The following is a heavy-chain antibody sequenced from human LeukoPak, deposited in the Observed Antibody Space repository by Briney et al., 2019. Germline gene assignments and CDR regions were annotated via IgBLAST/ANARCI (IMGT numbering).Heavy chain of an antibody. Sequence: GASVKVSCKASGYTFTGYYMHWVRQAPGQGLERMGWINLNSGGTNYAQKFQGRVTMTRDTSISTAYMELSRLRSDDTAVYYCARARATSYSSSWYCFDPWGQGTLVTVSS. J-gene: IGHJ5*02. CDR1: GYTFTGYY. CDR3: ARARATSYSSSWYCFDP. CDR2: INLNSGGT. V-gene: IGHV1-2*02. D-gene: IGHD6-13*01.